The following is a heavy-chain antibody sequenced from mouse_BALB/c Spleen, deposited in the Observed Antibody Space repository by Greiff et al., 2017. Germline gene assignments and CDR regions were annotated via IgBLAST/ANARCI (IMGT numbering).Heavy chain of an antibody. D-gene: IGHD4-1*01. Sequence: EVKLQESGGGLVQPGGSRKLSCAASGFTFSSFGMHWVRQAPEKGLEWVAYISSGSSTIYYADTVKGRFTISRDNPKNTLFLQMTSLRSEDTAMYYCARKKRTGTNAMDYWGQGTSVTVSS. CDR1: GFTFSSFG. CDR2: ISSGSSTI. J-gene: IGHJ4*01. CDR3: ARKKRTGTNAMDY. V-gene: IGHV5-17*02.